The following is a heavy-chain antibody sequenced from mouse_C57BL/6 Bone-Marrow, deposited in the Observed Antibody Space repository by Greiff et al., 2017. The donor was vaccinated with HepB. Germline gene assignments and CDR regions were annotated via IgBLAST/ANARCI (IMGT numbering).Heavy chain of an antibody. CDR2: IHPNSGST. J-gene: IGHJ3*01. CDR1: GYTFTSYW. Sequence: VQLQQPGAELVRPGSSVKLSCKASGYTFTSYWMDWVKQRPGQGLEWIGMIHPNSGSTNYNEKFKSKATLTVDKSSSTAYMQLSSLTSEDSAVYYCARWGIRFAYWGQGTLVTVSA. V-gene: IGHV1-64*01. CDR3: ARWGIRFAY.